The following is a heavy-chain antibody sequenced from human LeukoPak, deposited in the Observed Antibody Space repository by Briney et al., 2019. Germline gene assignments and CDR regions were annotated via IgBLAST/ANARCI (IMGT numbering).Heavy chain of an antibody. CDR2: ISYDGSNK. CDR3: AKHARSYCSGGSCYGGVDY. Sequence: PGGSLRLSCAASGFTFSSYAMHWVRQAPGKGLEWVAVISYDGSNKYYADSVKGRFTISRDNSKNTLYLQMNSLRAEDTAVYYCAKHARSYCSGGSCYGGVDYWGQGTLVTVSS. V-gene: IGHV3-30*18. CDR1: GFTFSSYA. J-gene: IGHJ4*02. D-gene: IGHD2-15*01.